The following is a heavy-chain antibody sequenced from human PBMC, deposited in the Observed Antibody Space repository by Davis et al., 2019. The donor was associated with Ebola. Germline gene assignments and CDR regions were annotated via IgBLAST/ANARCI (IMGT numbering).Heavy chain of an antibody. D-gene: IGHD3-22*01. V-gene: IGHV4-39*07. J-gene: IGHJ4*02. CDR2: IHDSLAS. CDR3: ARGRGYYDSSGYRWGFDY. CDR1: GGSISGSVYF. Sequence: PSETLSLTCTVSGGSISGSVYFWGWIRQTPGKGLAWIGSIHDSLASQYNPSLKSRVTMSVDTSKTQFSLKLSSVTAADTAVYYCARGRGYYDSSGYRWGFDYWGQGTLVTVSS.